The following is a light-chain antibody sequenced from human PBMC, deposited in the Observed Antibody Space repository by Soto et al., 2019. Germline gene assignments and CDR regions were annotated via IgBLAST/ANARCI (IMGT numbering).Light chain of an antibody. CDR2: DAS. CDR1: QSVSRY. Sequence: EIVLTQSPATLSLSPGERDTLSCRASQSVSRYLAWYQQKPGQAPRLLIYDASNRATGIPARFSGSGSGTDFTLTISSLEHEDFAVYDCQQRSDWPSTCGGGTKVQIK. J-gene: IGKJ4*01. CDR3: QQRSDWPST. V-gene: IGKV3-11*01.